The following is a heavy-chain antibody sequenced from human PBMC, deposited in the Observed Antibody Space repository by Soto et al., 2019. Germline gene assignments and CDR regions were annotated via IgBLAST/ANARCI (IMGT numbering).Heavy chain of an antibody. CDR2: ISYDGSNK. CDR1: GFSFGNYG. D-gene: IGHD2-2*01. Sequence: GGSLRLSCAASGFSFGNYGMHWVRQAPGKGLEWVALISYDGSNKYYADSVKGRFTISRDNSKNTLYLQMNSLRAEDTAVYYCAKDSIKYCISTSCYSVDYWGQGTLVTVSS. J-gene: IGHJ4*02. CDR3: AKDSIKYCISTSCYSVDY. V-gene: IGHV3-30*18.